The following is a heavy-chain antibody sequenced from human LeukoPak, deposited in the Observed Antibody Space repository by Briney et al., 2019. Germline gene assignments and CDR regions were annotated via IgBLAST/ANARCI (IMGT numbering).Heavy chain of an antibody. V-gene: IGHV3-33*01. CDR1: GFTFSNFG. CDR2: IWFDGSNK. D-gene: IGHD3-3*01. Sequence: AGSLILSCAASGFTFSNFGLHWVRQAPGKGLEWVAVIWFDGSNKYYADSVKGRFTSSRDDSKNTLYLEMNSLRAEDTAVYYCARDNNFCTDYWGQGTLVTVSS. J-gene: IGHJ4*02. CDR3: ARDNNFCTDY.